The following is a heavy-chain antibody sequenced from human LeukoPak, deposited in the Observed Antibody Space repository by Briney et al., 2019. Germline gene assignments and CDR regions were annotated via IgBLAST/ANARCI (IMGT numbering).Heavy chain of an antibody. V-gene: IGHV3-21*01. Sequence: PGGSLRLSCAASGFTFSSYSMNWVRQAPGKGLEWVSSISSSSRYIYYADSVKGRFTISRDNAKNSLYLQMNSLRAEDTAVYYCARGQEYYYGSGSDYWGQGTLVTVSS. CDR1: GFTFSSYS. D-gene: IGHD3-10*01. CDR3: ARGQEYYYGSGSDY. CDR2: ISSSSRYI. J-gene: IGHJ4*02.